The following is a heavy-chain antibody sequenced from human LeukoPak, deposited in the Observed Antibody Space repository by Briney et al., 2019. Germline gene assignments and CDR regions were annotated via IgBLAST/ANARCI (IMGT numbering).Heavy chain of an antibody. CDR2: IYYSGST. CDR1: GGSIRSGSHY. V-gene: IGHV4-39*02. D-gene: IGHD3-22*01. Sequence: SETQSLTCTVSGGSIRSGSHYWVWIRQPPGKGLEWIGSIYYSGSTYYNSSLENRVTISIDTSKNHFSLRLRSLSAADTSVYYCAKRDDSGGNLVDLWGQGTLVTVSS. J-gene: IGHJ4*02. CDR3: AKRDDSGGNLVDL.